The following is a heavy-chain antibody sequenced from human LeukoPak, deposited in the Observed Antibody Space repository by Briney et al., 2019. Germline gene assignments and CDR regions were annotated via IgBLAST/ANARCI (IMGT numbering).Heavy chain of an antibody. V-gene: IGHV1-3*04. CDR2: INTGNGDT. J-gene: IGHJ5*02. CDR3: ARDRIVGEAPFDP. Sequence: ASVKISCKASGYTFTIYAMHWVRQAPGQRLEWMGWINTGNGDTKYSQKIQGRVTITMDTSASTIYMDLSSLRSEDTAIYYCARDRIVGEAPFDPWGQGTLVTVSS. CDR1: GYTFTIYA. D-gene: IGHD2-15*01.